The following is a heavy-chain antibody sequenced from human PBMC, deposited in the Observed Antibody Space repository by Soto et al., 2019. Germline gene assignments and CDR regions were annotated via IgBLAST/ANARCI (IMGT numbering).Heavy chain of an antibody. CDR2: ISSSSSTI. CDR3: ARDRAYDILTGYYYYGMDV. J-gene: IGHJ6*02. V-gene: IGHV3-48*04. D-gene: IGHD3-9*01. Sequence: GGSLRLSCAASGFTFSSYSMNWVHQTPGKGLEWVSYISSSSSTIYYADSVKGRFTISRDNAKNSLYLQMNSLRAEDTAVYYCARDRAYDILTGYYYYGMDVWGQGTTVTVSS. CDR1: GFTFSSYS.